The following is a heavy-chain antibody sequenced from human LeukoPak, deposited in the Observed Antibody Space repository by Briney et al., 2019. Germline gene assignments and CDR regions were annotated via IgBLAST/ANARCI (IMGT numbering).Heavy chain of an antibody. CDR3: AKAGYSSSWYWFDP. V-gene: IGHV3-30*04. CDR2: ISYDGSDK. CDR1: GFTFSSYA. J-gene: IGHJ5*02. Sequence: GRSLRLSCAASGFTFSSYAMHWVRQAPGKGLEWVAVISYDGSDKYYADSVKGRFTISKDKSKNTLYLQMNSLRAEDTAVYYCAKAGYSSSWYWFDPWGQGTLVTVSS. D-gene: IGHD6-13*01.